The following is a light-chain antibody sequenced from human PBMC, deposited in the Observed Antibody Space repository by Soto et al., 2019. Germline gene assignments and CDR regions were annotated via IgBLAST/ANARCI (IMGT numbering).Light chain of an antibody. CDR1: QSISSW. CDR3: QQYDSYPYT. CDR2: KAS. J-gene: IGKJ2*01. Sequence: DIQMTQSPSTLSASVGDRVTITCRASQSISSWLAWYQQKSGKAPKLLVYKASSLESGVPSRFSGSGSGTEFTLTISSLQPDAFATYYCQQYDSYPYTFGQGTKLEIK. V-gene: IGKV1-5*03.